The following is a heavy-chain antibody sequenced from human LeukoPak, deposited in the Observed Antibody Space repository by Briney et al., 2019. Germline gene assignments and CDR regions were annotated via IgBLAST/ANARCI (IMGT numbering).Heavy chain of an antibody. CDR3: ARGDYESELPSHFDY. V-gene: IGHV1-2*02. CDR1: GYTFSGYY. CDR2: INPTSGGS. Sequence: GASVKVSCKASGYTFSGYYIHWVRQAPGQGLKWMGWINPTSGGSKYAQKFQGRVTMTRDTSITTAYMELNRLTSADTAVFYCARGDYESELPSHFDYWGQGALVTVSS. J-gene: IGHJ4*02. D-gene: IGHD1-26*01.